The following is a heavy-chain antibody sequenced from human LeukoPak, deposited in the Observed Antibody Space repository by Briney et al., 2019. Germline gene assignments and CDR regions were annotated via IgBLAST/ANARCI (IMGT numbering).Heavy chain of an antibody. J-gene: IGHJ6*02. Sequence: PGGSLRLSCAASGFTVSTNYLTWVRQSPGKGLEWVSIIYGGGYTQYADSVKGRFTISRDNFKNTLYLQMNSLRVEDTAVYYCARDDVWGQGTTVTVSS. CDR1: GFTVSTNY. CDR3: ARDDV. V-gene: IGHV3-66*01. CDR2: IYGGGYT.